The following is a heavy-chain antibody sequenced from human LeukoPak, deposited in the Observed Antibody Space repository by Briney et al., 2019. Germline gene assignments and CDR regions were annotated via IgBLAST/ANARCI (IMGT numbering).Heavy chain of an antibody. CDR1: GYTFTSYD. V-gene: IGHV1-8*01. D-gene: IGHD6-19*01. Sequence: ASVKVSCKASGYTFTSYDIHWVRQATGQGLEWMGWMNPNSGNTGYAQKFQGRVTITRNTSISTAYMELSSLRSEDTAVYYCARGLGVAAGTGFDYWGQGTLVTVSS. J-gene: IGHJ4*02. CDR3: ARGLGVAAGTGFDY. CDR2: MNPNSGNT.